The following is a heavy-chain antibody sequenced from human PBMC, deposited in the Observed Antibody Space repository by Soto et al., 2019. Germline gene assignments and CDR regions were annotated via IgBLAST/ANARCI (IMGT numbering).Heavy chain of an antibody. V-gene: IGHV4-34*01. CDR3: ARGLERIWGSYRYVH. D-gene: IGHD3-16*02. Sequence: SETLSLTCAVYGGSFSGYYWSWIRQPPGKGLEWIGEINHSGSTNYNPSLKSRVTISVDTSKNQFSLKLSSVTAADTAVYYCARGLERIWGSYRYVHWGQGTLVTVSS. J-gene: IGHJ4*02. CDR2: INHSGST. CDR1: GGSFSGYY.